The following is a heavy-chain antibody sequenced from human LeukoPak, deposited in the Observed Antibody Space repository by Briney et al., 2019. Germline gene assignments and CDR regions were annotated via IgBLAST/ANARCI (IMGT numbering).Heavy chain of an antibody. Sequence: GGSLRLSCAASGFTFSSYGMHWVRQAPGKGLEWVAVIWYDGSNKYYADSVKGRFTISRDNSKNTLYLQMNSLRAEDTAVYYCARVGRADTYPLFDYWGQGTLVTVSS. CDR1: GFTFSSYG. V-gene: IGHV3-33*01. D-gene: IGHD1-26*01. CDR3: ARVGRADTYPLFDY. CDR2: IWYDGSNK. J-gene: IGHJ4*02.